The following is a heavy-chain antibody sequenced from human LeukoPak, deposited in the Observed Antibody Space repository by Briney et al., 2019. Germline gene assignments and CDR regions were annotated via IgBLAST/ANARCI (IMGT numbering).Heavy chain of an antibody. V-gene: IGHV4-38-2*01. CDR2: MYHSGNT. CDR1: GYSITDGWH. CDR3: ARGQYFWSGPNWFDP. Sequence: PSETLSLTCAVSGYSITDGWHWGWIRPPPGKGLEWIASMYHSGNTYYNSSLKSRVTISVDTSRNQVSLKLTSVTAADTAVYYCARGQYFWSGPNWFDPWGQGTLVTVSS. D-gene: IGHD3-3*01. J-gene: IGHJ5*02.